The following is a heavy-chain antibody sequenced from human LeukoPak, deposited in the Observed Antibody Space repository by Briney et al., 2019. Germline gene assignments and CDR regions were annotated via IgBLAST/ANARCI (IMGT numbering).Heavy chain of an antibody. V-gene: IGHV3-13*05. Sequence: GGSLRLSCAASGLTFSSHDMHWVRQTTGKGLEWVSGIGTAGDPYYLDSVKGRFTISRENAKNSLYLQMNSLRAGDTAVYYCARRGGSSRGSQGDDYWGQGTQVTVSS. CDR2: IGTAGDP. J-gene: IGHJ4*02. CDR3: ARRGGSSRGSQGDDY. D-gene: IGHD6-13*01. CDR1: GLTFSSHD.